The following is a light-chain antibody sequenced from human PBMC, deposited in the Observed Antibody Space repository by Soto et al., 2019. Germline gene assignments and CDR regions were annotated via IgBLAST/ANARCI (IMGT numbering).Light chain of an antibody. J-gene: IGLJ2*01. Sequence: QSALTQPASVSGSPGQSITISCTGTSSDVGGYNYVSWYQQHPDKAPKLMIYEVSNRPSGVSNRFSGSKSGNTASLTISGLQPEDEADYYCNSYTSSSTDVTDVVFGGGIKLTVL. CDR3: NSYTSSSTDVTDVV. V-gene: IGLV2-14*01. CDR2: EVS. CDR1: SSDVGGYNY.